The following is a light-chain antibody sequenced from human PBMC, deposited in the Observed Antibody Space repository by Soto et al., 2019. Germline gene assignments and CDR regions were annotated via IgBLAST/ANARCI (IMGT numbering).Light chain of an antibody. CDR1: QGISTY. V-gene: IGKV1-27*01. CDR3: HKYNSAPPLT. Sequence: DIQMTQSPSSLSASVGDRVTITCRASQGISTYLAWYQQKPGKVPKLLIYAASTLQSGVPSRFSGSGSGTDFTLTISSLQPEDVATYYCHKYNSAPPLTFGGGTKVEIK. J-gene: IGKJ4*01. CDR2: AAS.